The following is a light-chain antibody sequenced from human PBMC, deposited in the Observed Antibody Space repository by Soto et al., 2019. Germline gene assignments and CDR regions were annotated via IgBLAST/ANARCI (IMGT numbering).Light chain of an antibody. J-gene: IGKJ5*01. Sequence: DIQMTQSPSSLSASVGNRVTITCRASQSISTYLNWYQKKQGKAPNILIYDASRLQSGVPSRFSGSGGGTDFTLSISSVQPEDFATYFCQQSYMDPITFGQGTRLEI. CDR3: QQSYMDPIT. V-gene: IGKV1-39*01. CDR1: QSISTY. CDR2: DAS.